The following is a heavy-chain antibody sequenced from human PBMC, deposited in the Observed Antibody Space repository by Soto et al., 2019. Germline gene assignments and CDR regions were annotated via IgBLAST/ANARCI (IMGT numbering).Heavy chain of an antibody. Sequence: SETLSLTCKLSGGSFSSHYWSLIRQPPGEGMEWIGYVFYTGSTNYNPSLRSRVLISVDTSKNQFSLKLRSVTAADTAVYYCARQDGYYYYMDVWGKGTTVTVSS. CDR2: VFYTGST. CDR1: GGSFSSHY. J-gene: IGHJ6*03. V-gene: IGHV4-59*08. CDR3: ARQDGYYYYMDV.